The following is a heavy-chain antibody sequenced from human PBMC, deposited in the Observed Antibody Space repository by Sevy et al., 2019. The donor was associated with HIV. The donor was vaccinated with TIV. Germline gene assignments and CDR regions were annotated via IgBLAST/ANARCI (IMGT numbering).Heavy chain of an antibody. V-gene: IGHV1-24*01. D-gene: IGHD3-22*01. CDR3: AATREYYYGNSGYFDY. CDR2: FDPEDGER. Sequence: ASVKVSCNVSGYTLTKLSMHWVRQAPGKGLEWMGSFDPEDGERIYAQNFQGRVTMSEDTSTDTAYMDLSSLRSDDTAVYFCAATREYYYGNSGYFDYWGQGTLVTVSS. J-gene: IGHJ4*02. CDR1: GYTLTKLS.